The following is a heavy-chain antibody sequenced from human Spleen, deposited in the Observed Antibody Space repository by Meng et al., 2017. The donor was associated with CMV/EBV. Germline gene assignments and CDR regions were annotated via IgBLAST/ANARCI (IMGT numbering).Heavy chain of an antibody. D-gene: IGHD1-7*01. CDR3: ARVTDVKLNYPDYSGMDV. CDR1: GFTFSSFA. V-gene: IGHV3-48*04. CDR2: ISRSGSTV. J-gene: IGHJ6*04. Sequence: GESLKISCAASGFTFSSFAMSWVRQAPGKGLEWVSSISRSGSTVYYADSVKGRFTISRDNNKNSLFLQMSSLRVEDTAVYYCARVTDVKLNYPDYSGMDVWGKGTTVTVSS.